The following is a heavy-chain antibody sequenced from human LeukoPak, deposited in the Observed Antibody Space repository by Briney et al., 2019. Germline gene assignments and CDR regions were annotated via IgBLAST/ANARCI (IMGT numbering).Heavy chain of an antibody. J-gene: IGHJ1*01. V-gene: IGHV3-48*04. CDR1: EFTFSSYG. D-gene: IGHD1-26*01. CDR2: ISGSTTTI. CDR3: ARERDSGKYWGDLQH. Sequence: GGSLRLSCVASEFTFSSYGMNWVRQTPGGGLEWLSYISGSTTTIHYADSVKGRFTISRDNAKNSLYLQMNSLRAEDTAVYYCARERDSGKYWGDLQHWGQGTLVTVSS.